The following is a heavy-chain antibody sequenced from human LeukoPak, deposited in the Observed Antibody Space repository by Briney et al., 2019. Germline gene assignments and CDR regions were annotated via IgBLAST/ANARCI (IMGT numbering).Heavy chain of an antibody. CDR3: ASARYSDH. Sequence: GGSLRLSCAASGFTLSSYWMTWVRQAPGKGLEWVANIKQDGSEKYYVDSVKGRFTISRDNAKNSLYLQMNSLRAEDTAVYYCASARYSDHWGQGTLVTASS. CDR1: GFTLSSYW. CDR2: IKQDGSEK. D-gene: IGHD1-1*01. V-gene: IGHV3-7*01. J-gene: IGHJ4*02.